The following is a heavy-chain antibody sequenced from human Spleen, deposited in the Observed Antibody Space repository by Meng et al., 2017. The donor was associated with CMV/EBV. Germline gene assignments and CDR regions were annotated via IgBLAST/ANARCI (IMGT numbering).Heavy chain of an antibody. CDR1: YTFTKYG. V-gene: IGHV1-18*01. D-gene: IGHD2/OR15-2a*01. CDR2: ISGYNGNT. Sequence: YTFTKYGIVWVRQAPGQGLEWMGLISGYNGNTKCAQKVQGRVTMTTDTSTTTAYMELRSLRSDDTAVYYCAREGETQRGYYSPFDYWGPGTLVTVSS. CDR3: AREGETQRGYYSPFDY. J-gene: IGHJ4*02.